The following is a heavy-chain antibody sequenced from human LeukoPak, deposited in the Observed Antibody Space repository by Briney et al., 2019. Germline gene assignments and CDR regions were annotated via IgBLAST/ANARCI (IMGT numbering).Heavy chain of an antibody. CDR2: IRYDGSSK. V-gene: IGHV3-30*02. Sequence: PGGSLRLSCAASGFTFDYYGMHWVRQAPGKGLEWVAFIRYDGSSKYYAESVKGRFTISRDNSKNTLYLQMNSLRAEDTAVYYCARPPLRGYYYKENAFDIWGQGTMVTVSS. CDR1: GFTFDYYG. D-gene: IGHD3-22*01. CDR3: ARPPLRGYYYKENAFDI. J-gene: IGHJ3*02.